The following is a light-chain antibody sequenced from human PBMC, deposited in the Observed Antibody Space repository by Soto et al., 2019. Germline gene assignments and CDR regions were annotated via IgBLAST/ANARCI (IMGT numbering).Light chain of an antibody. CDR2: EGS. J-gene: IGLJ1*01. CDR3: CSYAGSSTYV. CDR1: SSDVGSYNL. V-gene: IGLV2-23*01. Sequence: QSALTQPASVSGSPGQSITISCTGTSSDVGSYNLVSWYQQHPGKAPKLMIYEGSKRPSGVSNRFSGSKSGNTASLTSSGLQAEDEADYYGCSYAGSSTYVFGTGTKLTVL.